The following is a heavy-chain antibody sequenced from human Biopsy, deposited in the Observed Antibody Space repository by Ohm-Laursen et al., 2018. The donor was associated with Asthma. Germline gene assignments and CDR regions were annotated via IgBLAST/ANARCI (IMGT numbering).Heavy chain of an antibody. CDR1: GYTFIGCP. V-gene: IGHV1-2*06. Sequence: GSSVKVSCKVSGYTFIGCPIHWMRQAPGQGLEWMGRINPNSGGTNYAQKFQGRVTMTRDTSISTAYMEVSRLRSDDTAVYYCARGQKSVGVLWFNPWGQGTLVTVSS. D-gene: IGHD3-16*01. CDR3: ARGQKSVGVLWFNP. J-gene: IGHJ5*02. CDR2: INPNSGGT.